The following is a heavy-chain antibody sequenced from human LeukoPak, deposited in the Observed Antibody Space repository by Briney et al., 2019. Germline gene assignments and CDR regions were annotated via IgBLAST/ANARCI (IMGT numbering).Heavy chain of an antibody. CDR2: IYYNGIT. D-gene: IGHD3-10*01. J-gene: IGHJ4*02. CDR3: ARDQTYSGSGIYTYFDY. V-gene: IGHV4-59*12. CDR1: GGAISTYY. Sequence: SETLSLTCTVSGGAISTYYWNWIRQPPGKGLEWIGYIYYNGITNYNPSLKSRVTISLDTSKNQFSLRLTSVTAADTAVYYCARDQTYSGSGIYTYFDYWGQGILVTVSS.